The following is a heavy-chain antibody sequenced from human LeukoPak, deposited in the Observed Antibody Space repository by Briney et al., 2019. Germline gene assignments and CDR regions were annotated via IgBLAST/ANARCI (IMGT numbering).Heavy chain of an antibody. CDR2: INSDGSSI. D-gene: IGHD1/OR15-1a*01. CDR3: VRPPLGTVSNCFDQ. Sequence: GGSLRLSFAASGFDLRNYWMHWVRQVPGEGLVWVSRINSDGSSISYADSVKGRFTISRDNAKNALYLQMNSLRVEDSAVYFCVRPPLGTVSNCFDQWGQGTLVTVSS. CDR1: GFDLRNYW. J-gene: IGHJ5*02. V-gene: IGHV3-74*01.